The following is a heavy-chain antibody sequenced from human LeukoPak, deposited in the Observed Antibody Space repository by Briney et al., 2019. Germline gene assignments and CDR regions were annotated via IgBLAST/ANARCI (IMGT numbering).Heavy chain of an antibody. D-gene: IGHD2-8*01. CDR1: GSSISIGNY. CDR3: ARGPEMVYITHAAFDF. Sequence: PSETLSLTCSVSGSSISIGNYWGWIRQPPGKGLEWIGSIYHTGTTSYNPSLKSRVTISVDTSKNQFSLKLRSVTAADTAVFFCARGPEMVYITHAAFDFWGQGTRVTVSS. V-gene: IGHV4-38-2*02. J-gene: IGHJ3*01. CDR2: IYHTGTT.